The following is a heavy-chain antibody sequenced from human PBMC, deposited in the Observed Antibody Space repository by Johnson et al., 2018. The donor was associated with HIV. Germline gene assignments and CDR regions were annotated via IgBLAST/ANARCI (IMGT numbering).Heavy chain of an antibody. V-gene: IGHV3-11*04. D-gene: IGHD2-2*01. CDR3: ARPEINCSSTSCQKAGAFDI. CDR2: ISSSGINI. CDR1: GFTVSSNY. J-gene: IGHJ3*02. Sequence: QVQLVESGGGLVQPGGSLRLSCAASGFTVSSNYMTWIRQAPGRGPEWISYISSSGINIYYADAVKGRFTISRDNAKNALYLQMNSLRAEDTAVYYCARPEINCSSTSCQKAGAFDIWGQGTMVTVSS.